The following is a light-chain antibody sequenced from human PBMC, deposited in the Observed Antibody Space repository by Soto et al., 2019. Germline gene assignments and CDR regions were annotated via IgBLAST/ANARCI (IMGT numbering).Light chain of an antibody. J-gene: IGLJ1*01. V-gene: IGLV2-23*01. CDR3: CSYAGGSALNYV. CDR2: EGS. CDR1: SSDVGSYNL. Sequence: QSALTQPASVSGSPGQSITISCTGISSDVGSYNLVSWYQQHPGKAPKVMIYEGSKRPSGVSSRFSGSQSGNTASLTISGRQAEDEADYYCCSYAGGSALNYVFGTGTKLTVL.